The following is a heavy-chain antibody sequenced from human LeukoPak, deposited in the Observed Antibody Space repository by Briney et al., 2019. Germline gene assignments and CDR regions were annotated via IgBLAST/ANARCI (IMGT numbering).Heavy chain of an antibody. D-gene: IGHD3-22*01. Sequence: KVSCKGSGYNFASYWIGWVRQMPGKGLEWMGIIYPADSDTRYSPSFQGQVTISADKSISTAYLQWSSLKASDTAMYYCARLKFYDSSGYYYYFDYWGQGTLVTVSS. CDR3: ARLKFYDSSGYYYYFDY. CDR2: IYPADSDT. CDR1: GYNFASYW. V-gene: IGHV5-51*01. J-gene: IGHJ4*02.